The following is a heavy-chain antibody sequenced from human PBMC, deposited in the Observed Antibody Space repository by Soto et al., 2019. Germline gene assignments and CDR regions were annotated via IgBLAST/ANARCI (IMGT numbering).Heavy chain of an antibody. CDR3: ARDHGFLEWLSNEYYGMDV. CDR1: GGSISSGDYY. Sequence: LSLTCTVSGGSISSGDYYWSWIRQPPGKGLEWIGYIYYSGSTYYNPSLKSRVTISVDTSKNQFSLKLSSVTAADTAVYYSARDHGFLEWLSNEYYGMDVWGQGTTVTVSS. D-gene: IGHD3-3*01. CDR2: IYYSGST. V-gene: IGHV4-30-4*01. J-gene: IGHJ6*02.